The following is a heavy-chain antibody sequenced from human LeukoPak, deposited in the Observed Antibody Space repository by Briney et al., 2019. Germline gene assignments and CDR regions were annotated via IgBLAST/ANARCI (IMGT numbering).Heavy chain of an antibody. CDR2: IDPSDSYT. J-gene: IGHJ6*02. CDR3: ARQVANYYYYGMDV. Sequence: GESLKIPCKGSGYSFTSYWISWVRQMPGKGLEWMGRIDPSDSYTNYSPSFQGHVTISADKSISTAYLQWSSLKASDTAMYYCARQVANYYYYGMDVWGQGTTVTVSS. CDR1: GYSFTSYW. D-gene: IGHD5-12*01. V-gene: IGHV5-10-1*01.